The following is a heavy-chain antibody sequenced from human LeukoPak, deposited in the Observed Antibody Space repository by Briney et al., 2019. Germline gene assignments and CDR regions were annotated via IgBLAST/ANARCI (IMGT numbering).Heavy chain of an antibody. J-gene: IGHJ4*02. Sequence: TGGSLRLSCAASGFTFRSYAMHWVRQAPGKGLEWVAVISSDGSNKFYADSVKGRFTISRDNSKNTLYLQMNSLRAEDTAVYYCARDQWAVAGPFDYWGQGTLVTVSS. CDR2: ISSDGSNK. CDR1: GFTFRSYA. D-gene: IGHD6-19*01. V-gene: IGHV3-30-3*01. CDR3: ARDQWAVAGPFDY.